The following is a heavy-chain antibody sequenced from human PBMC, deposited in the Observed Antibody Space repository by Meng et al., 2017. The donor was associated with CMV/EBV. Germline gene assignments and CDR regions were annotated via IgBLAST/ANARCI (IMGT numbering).Heavy chain of an antibody. V-gene: IGHV3-21*01. Sequence: GGSLRLSCAASGFTFSSYSMNWVRQAPGKGLEWVSSISSSSSYIYYADSVKGRFTISRDNAKNSLYLQMNSLRAEDTAVYYCAKDMKYYDFWSGYPDAFDIWGQGTMVTVSS. CDR1: GFTFSSYS. CDR2: ISSSSSYI. D-gene: IGHD3-3*01. CDR3: AKDMKYYDFWSGYPDAFDI. J-gene: IGHJ3*02.